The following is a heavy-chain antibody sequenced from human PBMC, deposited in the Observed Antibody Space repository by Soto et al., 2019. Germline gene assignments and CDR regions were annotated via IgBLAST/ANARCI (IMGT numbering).Heavy chain of an antibody. V-gene: IGHV4-31*01. CDR1: GVSINSGGYY. CDR2: IYYTGHT. Sequence: QVQLQESGPGLVKPSQTLSLTCSVSGVSINSGGYYWSWIRHHPGKGLEWIGYIYYTGHTFYNPSHKRLIALAIDKSKNQFSLKLSSVTAADTAVYYCARESQLERDALEIWGQVTRVTVSS. J-gene: IGHJ3*02. CDR3: ARESQLERDALEI. D-gene: IGHD1-1*01.